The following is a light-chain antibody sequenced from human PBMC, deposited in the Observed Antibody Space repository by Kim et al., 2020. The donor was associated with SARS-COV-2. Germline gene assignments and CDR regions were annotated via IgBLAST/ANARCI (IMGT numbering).Light chain of an antibody. J-gene: IGKJ2*01. CDR3: QQYNNWPQT. Sequence: EIVMTQSPATLSVSPGERATLSCRASQSVGSKLAWYQQKPGQAPRLLIYGASTRATGIPARFSGSRSGTEFTLTISSLQSEDFAVYYCQQYNNWPQTFGQGTKLEI. CDR1: QSVGSK. CDR2: GAS. V-gene: IGKV3-15*01.